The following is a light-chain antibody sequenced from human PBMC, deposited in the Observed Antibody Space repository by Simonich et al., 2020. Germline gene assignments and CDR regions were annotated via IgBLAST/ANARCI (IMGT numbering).Light chain of an antibody. CDR3: QTWGTGIRV. CDR2: LNSDGSH. Sequence: QLVLTQSPSASASLGASVKLTCTLSSGHSSYPIAWHQQQPEKGPRYLMKLNSDGSHSKGDGIPDRFAGSSSGAERYLTISSRQSEDEADYYCQTWGTGIRVFGGGTKLTVL. CDR1: SGHSSYP. J-gene: IGLJ3*02. V-gene: IGLV4-69*01.